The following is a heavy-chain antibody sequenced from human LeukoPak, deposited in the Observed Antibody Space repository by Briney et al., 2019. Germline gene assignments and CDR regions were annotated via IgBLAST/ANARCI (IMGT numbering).Heavy chain of an antibody. J-gene: IGHJ3*02. V-gene: IGHV3-9*01. CDR1: RFTFEEYA. D-gene: IGHD3-16*01. Sequence: GGSLRLSCAASRFTFEEYAMHWVRQAPGKGLEWVSGISWNSGHIGYADSVKGRFTIARDNAKNSLYLQMNSLRAEDTAVYYCALRPLRAFDIWGQGTMVTVSS. CDR3: ALRPLRAFDI. CDR2: ISWNSGHI.